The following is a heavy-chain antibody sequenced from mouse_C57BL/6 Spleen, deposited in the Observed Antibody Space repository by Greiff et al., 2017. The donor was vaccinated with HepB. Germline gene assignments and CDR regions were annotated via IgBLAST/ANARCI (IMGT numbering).Heavy chain of an antibody. CDR1: GFTFSDYG. CDR3: ARRAVVATDAMDY. Sequence: EVHLVESGGGLVKPGGSLKLSCAASGFTFSDYGMHWVRQAPEKGLEWVAYISSGSSTIYYADTVKGRSTISRDNTTNTLFLQMTSLRSEDTAMYYCARRAVVATDAMDYWGQGTSVTVSS. V-gene: IGHV5-17*01. J-gene: IGHJ4*01. D-gene: IGHD1-1*01. CDR2: ISSGSSTI.